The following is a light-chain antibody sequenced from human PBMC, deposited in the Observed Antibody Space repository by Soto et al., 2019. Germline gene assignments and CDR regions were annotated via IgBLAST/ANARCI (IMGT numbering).Light chain of an antibody. V-gene: IGKV1-5*03. Sequence: DIQMTQSPSTLSASVGDRDTITCRASQSIDTALAWYQQKPGKAPNLLIYRASNLESGVPSRFSGSGSGTEFTLAISSLQPDDFATYYCQQYGIFLTFGQGTKLEIK. J-gene: IGKJ2*01. CDR3: QQYGIFLT. CDR1: QSIDTA. CDR2: RAS.